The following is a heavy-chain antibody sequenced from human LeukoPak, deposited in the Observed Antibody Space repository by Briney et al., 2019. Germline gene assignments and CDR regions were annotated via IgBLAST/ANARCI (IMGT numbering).Heavy chain of an antibody. CDR2: IYSGGST. CDR1: GFTVSSNY. Sequence: GGSLRLSCAASGFTVSSNYMSWVRQAPGKGLEWVSVIYSGGSTYYADSVKGRFTISRDNSKNTLYLQMNSLRAEDTAVYYCTRESIAAAGTNVNDYWGQGTLVTVSS. D-gene: IGHD6-13*01. CDR3: TRESIAAAGTNVNDY. V-gene: IGHV3-66*01. J-gene: IGHJ4*02.